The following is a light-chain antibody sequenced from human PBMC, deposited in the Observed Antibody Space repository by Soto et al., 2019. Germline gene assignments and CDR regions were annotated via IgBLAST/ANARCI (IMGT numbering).Light chain of an antibody. Sequence: EIVLTQSPVTVSLSPGERGTLSCRASQSVGTSLAWYQQKPGQAPRLLIYGASSRATGIPDRFSGSGSGTDFTLTISRLEPEDFAAYYCLQYNNWPPWTFGQGTKVDIK. CDR1: QSVGTS. J-gene: IGKJ1*01. CDR2: GAS. CDR3: LQYNNWPPWT. V-gene: IGKV3-20*01.